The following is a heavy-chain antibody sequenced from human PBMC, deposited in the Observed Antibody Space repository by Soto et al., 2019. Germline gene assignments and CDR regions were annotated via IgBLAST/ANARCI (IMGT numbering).Heavy chain of an antibody. CDR2: IYYSGST. CDR1: GGSISSYY. D-gene: IGHD1-26*01. Sequence: SETLSLTCTVSGGSISSYYWSWIRQPPGKGLEWIGYIYYSGSTNYNPSLKSRVTISVDTSKNQFSLKLSSVTAADTAVYYCASRIVGATNWFDPGGQGTLVTVSS. J-gene: IGHJ5*02. V-gene: IGHV4-59*08. CDR3: ASRIVGATNWFDP.